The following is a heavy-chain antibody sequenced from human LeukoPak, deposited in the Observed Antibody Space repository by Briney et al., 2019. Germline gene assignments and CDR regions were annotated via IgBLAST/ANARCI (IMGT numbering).Heavy chain of an antibody. Sequence: GGSLRLSCAASGFTFSSYSMNWVRQAPGKGLEWVSSISSSSSYIYYADSVKGRFTISRDNAKNSLYLQMNSLRAEDTAVYYCARERAVSGYDWMGYYYYGMDVWGQGTTVTVSS. CDR1: GFTFSSYS. J-gene: IGHJ6*02. CDR3: ARERAVSGYDWMGYYYYGMDV. D-gene: IGHD5-12*01. CDR2: ISSSSSYI. V-gene: IGHV3-21*01.